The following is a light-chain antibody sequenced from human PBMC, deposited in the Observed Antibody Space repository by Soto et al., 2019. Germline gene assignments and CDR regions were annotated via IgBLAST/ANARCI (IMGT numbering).Light chain of an antibody. V-gene: IGKV3-20*01. CDR1: QSVSSSY. Sequence: EIVLTQSPGTLSLSPGERATLSRRSSQSVSSSYLAWYQQKPGQAPRLLIYGASSRATGIPDRFSGSGSGTDFTLTISRLEPEDFAVYYCQQYGSSRRTFGQGTKVDI. CDR3: QQYGSSRRT. J-gene: IGKJ1*01. CDR2: GAS.